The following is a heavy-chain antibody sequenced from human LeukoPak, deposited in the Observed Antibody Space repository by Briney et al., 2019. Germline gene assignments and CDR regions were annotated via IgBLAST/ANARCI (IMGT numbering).Heavy chain of an antibody. D-gene: IGHD3-22*01. J-gene: IGHJ3*02. Sequence: GGSLRLSCAASGFTFSSYSMNWVRQAPGKGLEWVSSISSSSSYIYYADSVKGRFTISRDNAKNSLYLQMNSLRAEDTAVYYCARVGYYYDSSGYEFMAHAFDIWGQGTMVTVSS. CDR3: ARVGYYYDSSGYEFMAHAFDI. V-gene: IGHV3-21*01. CDR1: GFTFSSYS. CDR2: ISSSSSYI.